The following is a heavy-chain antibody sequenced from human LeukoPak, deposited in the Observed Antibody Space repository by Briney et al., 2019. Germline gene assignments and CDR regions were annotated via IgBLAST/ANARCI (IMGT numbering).Heavy chain of an antibody. CDR2: ISAYNGNT. CDR1: GYTFTSYD. J-gene: IGHJ4*02. D-gene: IGHD6-13*01. CDR3: ARDRGYSSSWSPYYFDY. Sequence: ASVKVSCKASGYTFTSYDINWVRQATGQGLEWMGWISAYNGNTNCAQKLQGRVTMTTDTSTSTAYMELRSLRSDDTAVYYCARDRGYSSSWSPYYFDYRGQGTLVTVSS. V-gene: IGHV1-18*01.